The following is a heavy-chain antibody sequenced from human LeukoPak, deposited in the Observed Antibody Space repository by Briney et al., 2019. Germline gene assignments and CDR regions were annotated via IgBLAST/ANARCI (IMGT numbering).Heavy chain of an antibody. D-gene: IGHD1-26*01. V-gene: IGHV3-21*01. CDR3: ARGHSGRYQRNDAYDI. J-gene: IGHJ3*02. Sequence: GGSLTLSCAASGFTFSSYAMNWVRRAPGKGLQWVSSINEDGRYIYFTDSLKGRFTVSRDNADNSLYLQMNGLRAEDTAVYYCARGHSGRYQRNDAYDIWGRGTLVTVS. CDR1: GFTFSSYA. CDR2: INEDGRYI.